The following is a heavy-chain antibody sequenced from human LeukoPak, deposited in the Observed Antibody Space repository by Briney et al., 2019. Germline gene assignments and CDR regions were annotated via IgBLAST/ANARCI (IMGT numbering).Heavy chain of an antibody. CDR3: ARQYCSSTSCYTAPDAFDI. J-gene: IGHJ3*02. V-gene: IGHV5-51*01. CDR1: GYSFTSYW. D-gene: IGHD2-2*02. Sequence: GESLQISCKGSGYSFTSYWIGWVRQMPGKGLEWMGIIYPGDSDTRYSPSFQGQVTISADKSISTAYLQWSSLKASDTAMYYCARQYCSSTSCYTAPDAFDIWGQGTMVTVSS. CDR2: IYPGDSDT.